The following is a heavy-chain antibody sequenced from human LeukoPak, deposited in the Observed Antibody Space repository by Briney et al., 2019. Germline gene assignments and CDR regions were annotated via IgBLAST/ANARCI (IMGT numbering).Heavy chain of an antibody. CDR2: IYYSGST. D-gene: IGHD4-17*01. CDR3: ARALMTTVTASSFDY. V-gene: IGHV4-39*07. Sequence: SETLSLTCTVSGGSISSSSYYWGWIRQPPGKGLEWIGSIYYSGSTYYNPSLKSRVTISVDTSKNQFSPKLSSVTAADTAVYYCARALMTTVTASSFDYWGQGTLVTVSS. CDR1: GGSISSSSYY. J-gene: IGHJ4*02.